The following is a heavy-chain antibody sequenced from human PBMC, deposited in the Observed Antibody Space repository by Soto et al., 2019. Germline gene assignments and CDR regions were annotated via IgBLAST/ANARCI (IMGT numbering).Heavy chain of an antibody. CDR2: IYYSGST. J-gene: IGHJ4*02. V-gene: IGHV4-59*01. CDR3: ARAGAYCGGDCYDY. Sequence: PSETLSLTCTVSGGSFSSYYWSWIRQPPGKGLEWIGYIYYSGSTNYNPSLKSRVTISVDTSKNQFSLKLSSVTAADTAVYYCARAGAYCGGDCYDYWGQGTLVTVSS. D-gene: IGHD2-21*01. CDR1: GGSFSSYY.